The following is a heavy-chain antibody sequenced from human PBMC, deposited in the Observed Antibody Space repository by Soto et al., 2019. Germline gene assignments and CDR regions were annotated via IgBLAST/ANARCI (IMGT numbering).Heavy chain of an antibody. CDR3: ARIAASGRGWDV. V-gene: IGHV3-7*01. D-gene: IGHD6-13*01. Sequence: EVQLVESGGGLVQPGGSLRLSCVASGFTFSSYWMSWVRQAPGKGLEWVGNIKQDGSEENYADSVKGRFTISRDNAKNSMYLQMNSLRVEDTAVYYCARIAASGRGWDVWGQGTTVVVSS. J-gene: IGHJ6*02. CDR1: GFTFSSYW. CDR2: IKQDGSEE.